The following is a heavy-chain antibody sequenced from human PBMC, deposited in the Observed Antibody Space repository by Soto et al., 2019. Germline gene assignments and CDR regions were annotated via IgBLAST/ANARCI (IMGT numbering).Heavy chain of an antibody. CDR3: ARADYYDSSGYYYHQLDY. CDR2: IYYSGST. D-gene: IGHD3-22*01. J-gene: IGHJ4*02. CDR1: GGSISSGGYY. V-gene: IGHV4-31*03. Sequence: SETLSLTCTVSGGSISSGGYYWSWIRQHPGKGLEWIGYIYYSGSTYYNPSLKSRATISVDTSKNQFSLKLSSVTAADTAVYYCARADYYDSSGYYYHQLDYWGQGTLVTVSS.